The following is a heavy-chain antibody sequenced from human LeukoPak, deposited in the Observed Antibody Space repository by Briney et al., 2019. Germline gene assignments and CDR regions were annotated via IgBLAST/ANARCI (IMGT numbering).Heavy chain of an antibody. CDR2: ISSSSSYI. V-gene: IGHV3-21*01. J-gene: IGHJ4*02. Sequence: GALRLSCAASGFTFSSYSMNWVRQAPGKGLEWVSSISSSSSYIYYADSVKGRFTISRDNAKNSLYLQMNSLGAEDTAVYYCAGGPLGAAAGTGDYWGQGTLVTVSS. CDR1: GFTFSSYS. CDR3: AGGPLGAAAGTGDY. D-gene: IGHD6-13*01.